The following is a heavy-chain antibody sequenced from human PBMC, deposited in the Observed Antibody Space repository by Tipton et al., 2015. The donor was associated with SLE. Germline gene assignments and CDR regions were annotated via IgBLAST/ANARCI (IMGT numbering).Heavy chain of an antibody. CDR3: ARDGGARMDV. Sequence: LRLSCTVSGGSISSYYWSWIRQPPGKGLEWIGYIYYSGSTNYNPSLKSRATISVDTSKNQFSLKLSSVTAADTAVYYCARDGGARMDVWGKGTTVTVSS. J-gene: IGHJ6*04. D-gene: IGHD3-16*01. V-gene: IGHV4-59*01. CDR2: IYYSGST. CDR1: GGSISSYY.